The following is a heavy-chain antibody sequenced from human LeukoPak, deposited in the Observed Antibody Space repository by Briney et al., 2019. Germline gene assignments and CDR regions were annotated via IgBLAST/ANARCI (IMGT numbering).Heavy chain of an antibody. Sequence: GGSLRLSCTASGFTFSSIALTWVRQAPGKGLEWVSTIRSNGDTAYNADSVNGRFTISRDNSKNTLYLQMDSLRAEDTAVYYCARPSRVHSSGWFSFDYWGQGTLVTVSS. V-gene: IGHV3-23*01. CDR1: GFTFSSIA. CDR3: ARPSRVHSSGWFSFDY. CDR2: IRSNGDTA. D-gene: IGHD6-19*01. J-gene: IGHJ4*02.